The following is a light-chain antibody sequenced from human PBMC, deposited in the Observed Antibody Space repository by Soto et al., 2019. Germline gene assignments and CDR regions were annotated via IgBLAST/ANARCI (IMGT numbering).Light chain of an antibody. CDR3: QQLHGYPIT. Sequence: ILLTPSPSSLSASGGDRVTITCRAIKGIDTSLSWYKQKPGKDPKLLIDAPSNFQSGVPSRFSGSGSGTHFTLTISSLQPEDLATYYCQQLHGYPITFGQGTRLEI. CDR1: KGIDTS. CDR2: APS. V-gene: IGKV1-9*01. J-gene: IGKJ5*01.